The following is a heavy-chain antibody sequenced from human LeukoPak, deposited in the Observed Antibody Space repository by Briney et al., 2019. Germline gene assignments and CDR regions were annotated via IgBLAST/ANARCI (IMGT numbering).Heavy chain of an antibody. Sequence: PSETLSLTCTVSGGSISSDYYWGWIRQSPGKGLEWIGSIYYGGSTYYNPSLKSRVTISVDTSKNQFSLKLTSVTAADTAVYYCARGGYSYGLLDSWGQGTLVTVSS. CDR3: ARGGYSYGLLDS. D-gene: IGHD5-18*01. CDR1: GGSISSDYY. V-gene: IGHV4-39*01. J-gene: IGHJ4*02. CDR2: IYYGGST.